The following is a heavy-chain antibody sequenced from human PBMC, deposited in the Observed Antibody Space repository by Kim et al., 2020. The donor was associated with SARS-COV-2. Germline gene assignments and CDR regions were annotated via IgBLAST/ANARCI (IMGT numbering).Heavy chain of an antibody. V-gene: IGHV3-30-3*01. CDR3: AHIRD. Sequence: GGSLRLSCAGSGFTFSNYAMHWVRQAPGKGLEWVAVISYDGSNKYYADSVKGRFTISRDNSKNKLYLQMNSLKTEDTAVYYCAHIRDWGQGTLVTVSS. J-gene: IGHJ4*02. CDR2: ISYDGSNK. CDR1: GFTFSNYA.